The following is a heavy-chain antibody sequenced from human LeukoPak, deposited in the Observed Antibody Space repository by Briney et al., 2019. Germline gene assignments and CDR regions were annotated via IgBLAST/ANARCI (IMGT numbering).Heavy chain of an antibody. CDR1: GFTFSGSA. D-gene: IGHD1-26*01. J-gene: IGHJ6*02. Sequence: GGSLRLSCAASGFTFSGSAIHWVRQASGKGLEWVGRIRSKADNYATTYAASMKGRFTISRDDSKNTAYLQINSLKTEDTAVYYCTRLRAANTESYLYYYHGMDVWGQGTTVTVSS. CDR3: TRLRAANTESYLYYYHGMDV. CDR2: IRSKADNYAT. V-gene: IGHV3-73*01.